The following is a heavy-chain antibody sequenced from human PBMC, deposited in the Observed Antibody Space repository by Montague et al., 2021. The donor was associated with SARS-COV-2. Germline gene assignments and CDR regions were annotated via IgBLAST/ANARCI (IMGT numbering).Heavy chain of an antibody. CDR3: ARSPRGSGTGWLDY. V-gene: IGHV3-7*01. J-gene: IGHJ4*02. CDR2: INQDETAK. D-gene: IGHD3/OR15-3a*01. CDR1: GFTSGDYQ. Sequence: SLRLSRAASGFTSGDYQMTWVRQAPGKGLQWVANINQDETAKTYVDSVKGRFTISRDNAKNSLILQMNSLKGEDTAVYYCARSPRGSGTGWLDYWGQGTLVTVSS.